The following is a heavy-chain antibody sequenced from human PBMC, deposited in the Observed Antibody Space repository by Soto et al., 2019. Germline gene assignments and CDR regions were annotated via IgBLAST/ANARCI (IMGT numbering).Heavy chain of an antibody. CDR2: IVVASGRT. Sequence: SVKVSCKASGFDFGSFGIQFLRQTRGRGLEWIGWIVVASGRTNYARQFQRRVAFSRDMSSTTAYMDLYDLKSDDTAVYFCSADHPHTAIGWPVWGQGTTVTVSS. CDR1: GFDFGSFG. J-gene: IGHJ6*02. V-gene: IGHV1-58*02. CDR3: SADHPHTAIGWPV.